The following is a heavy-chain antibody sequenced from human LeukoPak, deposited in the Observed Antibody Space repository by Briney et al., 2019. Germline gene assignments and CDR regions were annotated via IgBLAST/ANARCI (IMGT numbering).Heavy chain of an antibody. CDR2: ISYDGSNK. CDR1: GFTFSSYA. CDR3: AILLSPFGEDTFDI. D-gene: IGHD3-10*01. J-gene: IGHJ3*02. V-gene: IGHV3-30*04. Sequence: GGSLRLSCAASGFTFSSYAMHWVRQAPGKGLKWVAVISYDGSNKYYADSVKGRFTISRDNSKNTLYLQMNSLRAEDTAVYYCAILLSPFGEDTFDIWGQGTMVTVSS.